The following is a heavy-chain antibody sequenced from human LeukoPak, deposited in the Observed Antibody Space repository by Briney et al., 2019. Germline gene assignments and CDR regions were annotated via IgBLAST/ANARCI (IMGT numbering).Heavy chain of an antibody. CDR3: ARYDRPGYSDFHDAFDI. CDR2: IHYSGST. V-gene: IGHV4-61*01. Sequence: PSETLSLTCTVSGGSVSSGSYYWSWIRQPPGKGLEWTGYIHYSGSTNYNASLKSRVTISVDTSKNQFSLKLSSVTAADTAVYYCARYDRPGYSDFHDAFDIWGQGTMVTVSS. CDR1: GGSVSSGSYY. D-gene: IGHD5-12*01. J-gene: IGHJ3*02.